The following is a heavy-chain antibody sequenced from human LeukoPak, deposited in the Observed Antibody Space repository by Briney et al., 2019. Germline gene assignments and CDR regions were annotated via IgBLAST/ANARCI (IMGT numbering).Heavy chain of an antibody. Sequence: GGSLRLSCSASGFTFSSYWMHWVRQAPGKGLVWVSRINSDGSFTNYADSVKGRFTISRDNAKNTLYLQMSSLRAEDTAVYYCATADGSGYWGQGTLVTVSS. CDR2: INSDGSFT. CDR1: GFTFSSYW. V-gene: IGHV3-74*01. D-gene: IGHD3-10*01. CDR3: ATADGSGY. J-gene: IGHJ4*02.